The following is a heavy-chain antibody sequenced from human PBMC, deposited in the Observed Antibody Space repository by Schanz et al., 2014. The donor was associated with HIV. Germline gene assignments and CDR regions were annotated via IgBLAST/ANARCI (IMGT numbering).Heavy chain of an antibody. V-gene: IGHV1-18*01. CDR2: ISAHNGNT. CDR3: ARAYDRSGYYYGY. CDR1: GYSFSTYG. Sequence: QVQLVQSGAEGKKPGASVKVSCKASGYSFSTYGISWVRQAPGQGLEWMGWISAHNGNTKYVQKLQGRVTMTTDTSTSTAYMELRSLRSDDTAVYYCARAYDRSGYYYGYWGQGTLVTVSS. J-gene: IGHJ4*02. D-gene: IGHD3-22*01.